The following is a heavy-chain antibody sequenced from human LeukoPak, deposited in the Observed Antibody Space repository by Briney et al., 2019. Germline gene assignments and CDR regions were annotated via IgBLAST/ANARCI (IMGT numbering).Heavy chain of an antibody. Sequence: PGGSLRLSCAASGNYWMHWVRQAPGKGLVWVSHINSDGSWTSYADSVKGRFTISRDNSKNTLYLQMNSLRAEDTAVYYCAKETMTTVTPFNNWFDPWGQGTLVTVSS. J-gene: IGHJ5*02. V-gene: IGHV3-74*01. D-gene: IGHD4-11*01. CDR2: INSDGSWT. CDR3: AKETMTTVTPFNNWFDP. CDR1: GNYW.